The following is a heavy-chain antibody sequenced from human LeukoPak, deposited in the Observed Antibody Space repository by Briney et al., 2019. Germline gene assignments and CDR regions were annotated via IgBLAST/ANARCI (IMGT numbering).Heavy chain of an antibody. J-gene: IGHJ4*02. Sequence: GGSLRLSCAASGFTFRRYGMSWARQASGKGLEWVANIKQDGSEKYYVDSVKGRFTISRDNAKNSLYLQMNSLRAEDTAVYYCVGLGENYWGQGTLVTVSS. CDR1: GFTFRRYG. CDR2: IKQDGSEK. V-gene: IGHV3-7*02. CDR3: VGLGENY. D-gene: IGHD3-10*01.